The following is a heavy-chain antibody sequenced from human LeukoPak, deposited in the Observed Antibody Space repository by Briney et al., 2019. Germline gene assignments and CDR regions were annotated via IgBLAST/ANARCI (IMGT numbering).Heavy chain of an antibody. CDR2: IRSKRYGGTT. CDR3: TRDILSGWYYFDF. Sequence: PGRSLRLSCTASGFTFGDYAMSWVRQAPGKGLEWVGFIRSKRYGGTTEYAASVKGRFTISRDDSKSVAYLHMNSLKTEDTAVYYCTRDILSGWYYFDFWGQGTLVTVSS. V-gene: IGHV3-49*04. D-gene: IGHD6-19*01. CDR1: GFTFGDYA. J-gene: IGHJ4*02.